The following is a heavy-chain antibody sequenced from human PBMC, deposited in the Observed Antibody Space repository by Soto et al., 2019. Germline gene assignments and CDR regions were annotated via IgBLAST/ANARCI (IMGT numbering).Heavy chain of an antibody. CDR3: ARMYCSSTSCYTGGYYYGMDV. J-gene: IGHJ6*02. V-gene: IGHV1-8*01. D-gene: IGHD2-2*02. CDR1: GYTFTSYD. CDR2: RNPNSGNT. Sequence: GASVKVSCKASGYTFTSYDINWVRQATGQGLEWMGWRNPNSGNTGYAQNFQGRVTMTRNTSISTAYMELSSLRSEDTAVYYCARMYCSSTSCYTGGYYYGMDVWGQGTTVTVSS.